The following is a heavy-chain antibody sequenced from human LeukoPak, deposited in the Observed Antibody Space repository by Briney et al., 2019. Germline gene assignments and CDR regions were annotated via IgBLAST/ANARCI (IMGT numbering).Heavy chain of an antibody. CDR1: GYTFTGYH. J-gene: IGHJ4*02. V-gene: IGHV1-2*06. CDR3: ARDYCSSTSCLFDY. D-gene: IGHD2-2*01. Sequence: ASVKVSCKASGYTFTGYHMHWVRQAPGQGLEWMGRINPNSGDTNYAQKFQGRVTMARDTSISTAYVELSRLRSDDTAVYYCARDYCSSTSCLFDYWGQGTLVTVSS. CDR2: INPNSGDT.